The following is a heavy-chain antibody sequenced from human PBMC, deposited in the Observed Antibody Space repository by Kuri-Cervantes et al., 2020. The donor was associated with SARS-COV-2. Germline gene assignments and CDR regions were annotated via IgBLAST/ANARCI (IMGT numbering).Heavy chain of an antibody. CDR2: IYYTGSA. J-gene: IGHJ4*02. CDR3: ACLSSGYNDVFDF. CDR1: GGSISNGSFY. Sequence: SETLSLTCTVSGGSISNGSFYWGWIRQPPGKGLEWIGSIYYTGSAYYNSSLKSRVTISVDTSKNQFSLKLSSVTAADTAVYYCACLSSGYNDVFDFWGQGMLVTVSS. D-gene: IGHD3-22*01. V-gene: IGHV4-39*01.